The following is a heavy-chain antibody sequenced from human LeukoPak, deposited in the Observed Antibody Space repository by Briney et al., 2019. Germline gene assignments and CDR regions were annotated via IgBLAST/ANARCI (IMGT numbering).Heavy chain of an antibody. CDR3: ARDHDFWSGAWFDH. J-gene: IGHJ5*02. D-gene: IGHD3-3*01. V-gene: IGHV4-30-4*08. Sequence: PSQTLSLTCTVSGGSISSGDYYWSWIRQPPGKGLDWIGYIYYSGITYYNPSLKSRVTISVDTSKNQFSLKLSSVTAADTAVYYCARDHDFWSGAWFDHWGQGTLVTVSS. CDR1: GGSISSGDYY. CDR2: IYYSGIT.